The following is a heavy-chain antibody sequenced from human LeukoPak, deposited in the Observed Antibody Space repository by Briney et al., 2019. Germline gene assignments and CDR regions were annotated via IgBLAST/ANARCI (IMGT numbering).Heavy chain of an antibody. J-gene: IGHJ3*02. Sequence: GGSLRLSCAASGFTFSSYGMHWVRQAPGKGLEWVAFIRYDGSNKYYADSVKGRFTISRDNSKNTLYLQMNSLRAEDTAVYYCAKDGSRAEYSSGWQDAFDIWGQGTMVTVSS. CDR1: GFTFSSYG. V-gene: IGHV3-30*02. CDR2: IRYDGSNK. D-gene: IGHD6-19*01. CDR3: AKDGSRAEYSSGWQDAFDI.